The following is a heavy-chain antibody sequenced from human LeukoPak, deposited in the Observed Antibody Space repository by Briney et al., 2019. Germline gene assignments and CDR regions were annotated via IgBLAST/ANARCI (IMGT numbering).Heavy chain of an antibody. D-gene: IGHD5-18*01. CDR3: ARREVDTAMALDY. V-gene: IGHV1-3*01. CDR2: INAGNGNT. Sequence: ASVKVSCKASGYTFTSYAMHWVRQAPGQRLEWMGWINAGNGNTKYSQKFQGRVTITRDTSASTAYMELSSLRSEDTAVYYCARREVDTAMALDYWGQGTLVTVSS. J-gene: IGHJ4*02. CDR1: GYTFTSYA.